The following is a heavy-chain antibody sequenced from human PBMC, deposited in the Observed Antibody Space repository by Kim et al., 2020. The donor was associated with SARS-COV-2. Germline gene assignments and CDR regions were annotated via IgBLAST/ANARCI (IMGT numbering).Heavy chain of an antibody. D-gene: IGHD3-22*01. CDR2: ISSSSSYI. V-gene: IGHV3-21*01. CDR3: ARGRERIIPMIGVVNAFEY. Sequence: GGSLRLSCAASGFTFSSYSMNWVRQAPGKGLEWVSSISSSSSYIYYADSVKGRFTISRDNAKNSLYLQMNSLRAEDTAVYYCARGRERIIPMIGVVNAFEYWGEGSMVTV. J-gene: IGHJ4*02. CDR1: GFTFSSYS.